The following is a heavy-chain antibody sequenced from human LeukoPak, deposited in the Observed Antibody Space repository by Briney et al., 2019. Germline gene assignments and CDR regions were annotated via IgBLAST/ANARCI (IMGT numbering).Heavy chain of an antibody. J-gene: IGHJ4*02. D-gene: IGHD3-3*01. CDR1: GFTFSSYA. Sequence: GGSLRLSCAASGFTFSSYAMHWVRQAPGKGLEWVAVISYDGSNKYYADSVKGRFTISRDNSKNTLYLQMNSLRAEDTAVYYCARDVEFWSGYGFDYWGQGTLVTVSS. CDR2: ISYDGSNK. CDR3: ARDVEFWSGYGFDY. V-gene: IGHV3-30-3*01.